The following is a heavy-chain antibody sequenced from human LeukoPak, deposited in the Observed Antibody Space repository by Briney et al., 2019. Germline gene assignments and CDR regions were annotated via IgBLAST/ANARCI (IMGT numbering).Heavy chain of an antibody. CDR1: GGSITGSH. J-gene: IGHJ4*02. CDR3: ARGAYSFDY. Sequence: SETLSLTCTVSGGSITGSHWSWLRQSAGKGLEWIGLIYSSGTTNYNPSLKSRVTMSLDTSKNQFSLRLSSMTAADTAVYYCARGAYSFDYWGQGTLVTVSS. V-gene: IGHV4-4*07. CDR2: IYSSGTT.